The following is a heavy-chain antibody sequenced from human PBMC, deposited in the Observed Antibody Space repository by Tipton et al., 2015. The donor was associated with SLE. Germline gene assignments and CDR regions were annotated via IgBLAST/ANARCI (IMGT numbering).Heavy chain of an antibody. J-gene: IGHJ3*02. V-gene: IGHV3-23*03. CDR2: IYSGERST. CDR3: ARVLGGGDGYKRDAFDI. D-gene: IGHD5-24*01. Sequence: SLRLSCIASGFAFNTYAVSWVRQAPGKGLEWVSLIYSGERSTYYADSVKGRFTISRDNSKNTLYLQMNSLRAEDTAVYYCARVLGGGDGYKRDAFDIWGQGTMVTVSS. CDR1: GFAFNTYA.